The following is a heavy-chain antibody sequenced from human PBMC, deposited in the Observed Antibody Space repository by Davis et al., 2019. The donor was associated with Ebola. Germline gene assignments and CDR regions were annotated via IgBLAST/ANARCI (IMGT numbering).Heavy chain of an antibody. V-gene: IGHV4-59*08. CDR2: IYYSGST. CDR3: ARGIGGAVGWFDP. D-gene: IGHD3-16*01. J-gene: IGHJ5*02. Sequence: ESLKISCAASGFTFSSYWMSWIRQPPGKGLEWIGYIYYSGSTNYNPSLKSRVTISVDTSKNQFSLKLSSVTAADTAVYYCARGIGGAVGWFDPWGQGTLVTVSS. CDR1: GFTFSSYW.